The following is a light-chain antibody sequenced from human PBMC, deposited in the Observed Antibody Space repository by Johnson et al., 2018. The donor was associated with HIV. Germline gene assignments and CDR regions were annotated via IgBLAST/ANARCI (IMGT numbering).Light chain of an antibody. J-gene: IGLJ1*01. V-gene: IGLV1-51*02. CDR2: ENN. CDR1: SSNIGNNY. CDR3: GSWDSSLSAFV. Sequence: QSVLAQPPSVSAAPGQKVTISCSGSSSNIGNNYVSWYQQLPGTAPKLLIYENNKRPSEIPDRFSGSKSGTSATLGITGLQTGDETDYYCGSWDSSLSAFVCGTGTKVTVL.